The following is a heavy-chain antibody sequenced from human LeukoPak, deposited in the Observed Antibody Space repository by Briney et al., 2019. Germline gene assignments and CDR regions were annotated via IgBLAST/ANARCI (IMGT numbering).Heavy chain of an antibody. CDR1: GFTFSNAW. D-gene: IGHD5-24*01. CDR2: IKSKTDGGTT. V-gene: IGHV3-15*01. CDR3: TTDRGRWLQSLDY. Sequence: GGSLRLSCAASGFTFSNAWMSWVRQAPGKGLEWVGRIKSKTDGGTTDYAAPVKGRFTISRDDSKNTLYLQMNSLKTEDTAVYYCTTDRGRWLQSLDYWGQGTLVTVSS. J-gene: IGHJ4*02.